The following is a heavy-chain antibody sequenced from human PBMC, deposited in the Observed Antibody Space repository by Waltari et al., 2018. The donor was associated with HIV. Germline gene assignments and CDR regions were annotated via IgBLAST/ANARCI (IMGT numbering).Heavy chain of an antibody. CDR2: IYPGDSDT. CDR1: GYTFTSYW. CDR3: ARQIGLGECDDAFDI. Sequence: EVQLVHSGAAVTHPGESLKISCKGSGYTFTSYWIVWVRQMPGKGLEWMGIIYPGDSDTKYSPSVQGQVTISADKSISTAYLQWSSLKASDTAMYYCARQIGLGECDDAFDIWGQGTMVTVSS. V-gene: IGHV5-51*01. D-gene: IGHD3-16*01. J-gene: IGHJ3*02.